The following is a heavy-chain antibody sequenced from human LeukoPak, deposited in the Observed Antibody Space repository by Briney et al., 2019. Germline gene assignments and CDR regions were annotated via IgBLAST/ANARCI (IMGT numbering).Heavy chain of an antibody. D-gene: IGHD2-15*01. J-gene: IGHJ4*02. CDR2: ISAYNGNT. Sequence: ASVKVSCKASGHTFTSYSISWVRQAPGQGLEWMGWISAYNGNTNYAQKLQGRVTLTTDTSTSTAYMELRSLRSDDTAVYYCARDCSGGSCYKVFDYWGQGTLVTVSS. CDR3: ARDCSGGSCYKVFDY. V-gene: IGHV1-18*01. CDR1: GHTFTSYS.